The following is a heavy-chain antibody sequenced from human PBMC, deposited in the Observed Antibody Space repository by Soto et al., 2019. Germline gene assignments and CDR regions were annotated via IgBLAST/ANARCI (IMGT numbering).Heavy chain of an antibody. D-gene: IGHD3-22*01. V-gene: IGHV2-26*01. Sequence: QVTLKESGPVLVKPTETLTLTCTVSGFSLSNARMGVSWIRQPPGKALEWLSHIFSNDEKTFSTSLKSRLTIPKDNPKSPVVLTMTNMDPVDTATYYCARILLVLGSGYRYFDYWGQGTLVTVSS. CDR2: IFSNDEK. CDR3: ARILLVLGSGYRYFDY. CDR1: GFSLSNARMG. J-gene: IGHJ4*02.